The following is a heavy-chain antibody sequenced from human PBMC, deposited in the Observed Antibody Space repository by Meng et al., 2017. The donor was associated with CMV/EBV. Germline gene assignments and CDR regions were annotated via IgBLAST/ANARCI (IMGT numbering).Heavy chain of an antibody. D-gene: IGHD2-8*02. CDR2: INWNGGST. Sequence: GGSLRLSCTVSGGSISSYYWSWIRQPPGKGLEWVSGINWNGGSTGYADSVKGRFTISRDNAKNSLYLQMNSLRAEDTALYYCARDLPYVLDGMDVWGQGTTVTVSS. J-gene: IGHJ6*02. CDR3: ARDLPYVLDGMDV. V-gene: IGHV3-20*04. CDR1: GGSISSYY.